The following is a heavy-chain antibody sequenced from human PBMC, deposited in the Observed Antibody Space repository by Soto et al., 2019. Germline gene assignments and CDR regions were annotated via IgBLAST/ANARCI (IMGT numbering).Heavy chain of an antibody. D-gene: IGHD5-18*01. CDR3: ARVQFDRGYRYASDC. V-gene: IGHV1-46*01. J-gene: IGHJ4*02. CDR2: INPRDSSA. CDR1: GYTFTNYY. Sequence: QVQLVQSGAEVKKPGASVKISCKASGYTFTNYYVQWVRQAPGQGLEWMGIINPRDSSATYAQTFRGRVTMTWDTSRSTVYMELSSLESEDTAVYYCARVQFDRGYRYASDCWGQATLVIVSS.